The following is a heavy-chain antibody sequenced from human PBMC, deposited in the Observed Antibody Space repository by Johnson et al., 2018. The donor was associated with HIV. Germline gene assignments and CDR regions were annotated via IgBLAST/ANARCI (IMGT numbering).Heavy chain of an antibody. V-gene: IGHV3-66*02. D-gene: IGHD2-21*01. Sequence: VQLVESGGGLVQPGGSLRLSCAASGFTVSSNYMNWVRQAPGKGLEWVSVIYSGGSTYHADSVRGRFTISRDNSKNTLYLQMNSLRAEDTAVYYCARDTGGGEPYDIWGQGTMVTVSS. CDR1: GFTVSSNY. J-gene: IGHJ3*02. CDR2: IYSGGST. CDR3: ARDTGGGEPYDI.